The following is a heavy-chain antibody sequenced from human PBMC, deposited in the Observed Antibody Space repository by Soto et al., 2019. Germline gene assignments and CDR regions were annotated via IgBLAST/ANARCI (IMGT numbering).Heavy chain of an antibody. CDR1: GFTFSNYA. J-gene: IGHJ4*02. V-gene: IGHV3-23*01. Sequence: PGGSLRLSCAASGFTFSNYAMNWVRQAPGKGLEWVSASLFSGSTFYADSVKGRFTISRDNSKSTLYLQMDSLRAEDTAVYYCASGLLSQIPRNFDYWGQGTLVTVSS. CDR3: ASGLLSQIPRNFDY. D-gene: IGHD3-10*01. CDR2: SLFSGST.